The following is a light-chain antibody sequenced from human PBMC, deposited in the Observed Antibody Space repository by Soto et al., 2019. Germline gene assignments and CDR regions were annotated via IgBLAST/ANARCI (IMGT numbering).Light chain of an antibody. CDR3: QQRSNWPPGWT. CDR1: QTVTRH. V-gene: IGKV3-11*01. CDR2: AAS. Sequence: EIVLTQSPDTLSLSPGERATLSCRASQTVTRHLAWYQQKPGQAPRLLIYAASNRATGIPARFSGSGSGTDFTLTISSLEPEDFAVYYCQQRSNWPPGWTFGHGTKVEIK. J-gene: IGKJ1*01.